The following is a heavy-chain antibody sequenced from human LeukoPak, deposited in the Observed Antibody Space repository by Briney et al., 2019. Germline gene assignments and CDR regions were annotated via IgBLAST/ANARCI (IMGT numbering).Heavy chain of an antibody. CDR1: GFRFSDYY. CDR2: ISSSSSYI. D-gene: IGHD3-22*01. V-gene: IGHV3-11*06. CDR3: AKEPHPTYYYDSSGYGIDY. J-gene: IGHJ4*02. Sequence: PGGSLRLSCAASGFRFSDYYMSWIRQAPGKGLEWVSYISSSSSYIYYADSVKGRFTISRDNSKNTLYLQMNSLRAEDTAVYYCAKEPHPTYYYDSSGYGIDYWGQGTLVTVSS.